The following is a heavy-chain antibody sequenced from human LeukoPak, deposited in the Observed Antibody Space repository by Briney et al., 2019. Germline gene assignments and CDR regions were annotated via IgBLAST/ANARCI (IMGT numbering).Heavy chain of an antibody. CDR3: ARTRTYYYDSSGYYFDY. Sequence: PSETLSLTCTVSGYSISSGYYWGWIRQPPGKGLAWIGSIYHSGSTYYNPSLKSRVTISVDTSKNQFSLKLSSVTAADTAVYYCARTRTYYYDSSGYYFDYWGQGTLVTVSS. J-gene: IGHJ4*02. CDR1: GYSISSGYY. CDR2: IYHSGST. D-gene: IGHD3-22*01. V-gene: IGHV4-38-2*02.